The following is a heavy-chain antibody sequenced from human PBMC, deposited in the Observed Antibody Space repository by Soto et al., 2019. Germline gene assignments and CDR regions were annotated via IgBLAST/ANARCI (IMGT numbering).Heavy chain of an antibody. J-gene: IGHJ5*02. CDR2: ISGSGDST. CDR1: GFTFSSYA. Sequence: LRLSCAASGFTFSSYAMSWVRQAPGKGLEWVSAISGSGDSTYYADSVKGRFTISRDNSKNTLYLQMNSLRAEDTAVYYCAKADSSNWSYNWFDPWGQGTLVTVSS. V-gene: IGHV3-23*01. D-gene: IGHD6-13*01. CDR3: AKADSSNWSYNWFDP.